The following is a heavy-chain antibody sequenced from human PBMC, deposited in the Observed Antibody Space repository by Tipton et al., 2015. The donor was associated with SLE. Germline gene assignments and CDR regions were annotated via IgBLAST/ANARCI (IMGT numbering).Heavy chain of an antibody. CDR2: ISSSSSTI. CDR3: ARDASGYEVGYYDYGMDV. V-gene: IGHV3-48*01. Sequence: QLVQSGGGVVQPGGSLRLSCAASGFTFSSYSMNWVRQAPGKGLEWVSYISSSSSTIYYADSVKGRFTSSRDNAKNSLYLQMNSLRAEGTAVYYWARDASGYEVGYYDYGMDVWGQGTTVTVSS. D-gene: IGHD5-12*01. J-gene: IGHJ6*02. CDR1: GFTFSSYS.